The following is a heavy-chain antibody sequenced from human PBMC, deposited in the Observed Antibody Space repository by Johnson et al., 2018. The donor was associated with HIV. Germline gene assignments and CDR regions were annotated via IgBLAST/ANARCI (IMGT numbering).Heavy chain of an antibody. CDR1: GFTFSSYW. CDR2: ISYDGSNN. D-gene: IGHD6-13*01. V-gene: IGHV3-30*14. J-gene: IGHJ3*02. CDR3: ARPVIAADDAFDI. Sequence: QVQLVESGGGLVQPGGSLRLSCAATGFTFSSYWMSWVRQAPGKGLEWVAVISYDGSNNYYADSVKGRFTISRDNSKNTLFLQMNSLRAEDTAVYYCARPVIAADDAFDIWGQGTMVTVSS.